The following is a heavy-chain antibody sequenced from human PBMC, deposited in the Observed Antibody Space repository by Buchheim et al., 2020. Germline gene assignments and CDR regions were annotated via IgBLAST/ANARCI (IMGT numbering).Heavy chain of an antibody. CDR2: IWYVGSNK. D-gene: IGHD2-2*02. CDR3: ARDEYQLLYVYYYYYGMDV. CDR1: GFTFSSYG. V-gene: IGHV3-33*01. J-gene: IGHJ6*02. Sequence: QVQLVESGGGLVKPGGSLRLSCAASGFTFSSYGMHWVRQAPGKGLEWVAVIWYVGSNKYYADSVKGRFTISRDNSKNTLYLQMNSLRAEDTAVYYCARDEYQLLYVYYYYYGMDVWGQGTT.